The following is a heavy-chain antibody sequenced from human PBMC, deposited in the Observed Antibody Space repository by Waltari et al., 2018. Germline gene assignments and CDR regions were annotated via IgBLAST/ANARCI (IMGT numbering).Heavy chain of an antibody. V-gene: IGHV1-69-2*01. CDR2: VDPADSET. CDR3: ATVLTTVPTYWFVP. J-gene: IGHJ5*02. D-gene: IGHD4-4*01. Sequence: EVQLVQSGAEVKKPGATVKISCKASGYTFTDYYIHWVQQAPGKGLEWMGRVDPADSETIYAEKFQGRVTITADTSTDTAYMELSSLRSEDTAVYYCATVLTTVPTYWFVPWGQGTLVTVSS. CDR1: GYTFTDYY.